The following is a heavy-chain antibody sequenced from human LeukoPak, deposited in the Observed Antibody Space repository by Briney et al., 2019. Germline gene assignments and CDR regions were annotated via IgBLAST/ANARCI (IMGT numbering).Heavy chain of an antibody. CDR3: ARGSPKHDS. Sequence: SETLSLTCAVYGGSFGGNNWNWIRQPPGKGLEWIGEINHSGATKYNPSLKSRLTISVDPSKNQFSLKLKSVTAADTAVYYCARGSPKHDSWGQGTLVTVSS. V-gene: IGHV4-34*01. J-gene: IGHJ5*01. CDR2: INHSGAT. CDR1: GGSFGGNN.